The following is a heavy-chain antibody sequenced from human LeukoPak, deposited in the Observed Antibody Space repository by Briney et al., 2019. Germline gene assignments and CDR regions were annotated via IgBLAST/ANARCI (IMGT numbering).Heavy chain of an antibody. J-gene: IGHJ4*02. CDR2: ISGSGGST. CDR1: GFTFSSYA. V-gene: IGHV3-23*01. CDR3: AKDRLSSGWFFFDY. Sequence: GGSLRLSCAASGFTFSSYAMSWARQAPGKGLEWVSAISGSGGSTYYADSVKGRFTISRDNSKNTLYLQMNSLRAEDTAVYYCAKDRLSSGWFFFDYWGQGTLVTVSS. D-gene: IGHD6-19*01.